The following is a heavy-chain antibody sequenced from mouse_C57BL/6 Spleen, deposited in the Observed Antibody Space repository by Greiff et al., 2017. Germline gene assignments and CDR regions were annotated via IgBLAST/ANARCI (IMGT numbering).Heavy chain of an antibody. CDR2: INYDGSST. CDR3: ARDWAYVDY. J-gene: IGHJ2*01. Sequence: EVKLMESEGGLVQPGSSMKLSCTASGFTFSDYYMAWVRQVPEKGLEWVANINYDGSSTYYLDSLKSRFIISRDNAKNILYLQMSSLKSEDTATYYCARDWAYVDYWGQGTTLTVSS. D-gene: IGHD4-1*01. V-gene: IGHV5-16*01. CDR1: GFTFSDYY.